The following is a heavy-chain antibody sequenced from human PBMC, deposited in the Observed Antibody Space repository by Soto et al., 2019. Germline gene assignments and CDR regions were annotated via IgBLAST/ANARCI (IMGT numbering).Heavy chain of an antibody. J-gene: IGHJ4*01. V-gene: IGHV4-34*01. CDR1: GGSFSGYY. D-gene: IGHD6-13*01. Sequence: QVQLQQCGAGLLKPSETLSLTCAVYGGSFSGYYWRWIRQPPGKGLEWIGEINHSGRTNYNPSLKSRVTISVDTSKIQFSLKLSSVTAADTAVYYCARLLPGYIGSWDLFDYWRKGTLVTVSS. CDR3: ARLLPGYIGSWDLFDY. CDR2: INHSGRT.